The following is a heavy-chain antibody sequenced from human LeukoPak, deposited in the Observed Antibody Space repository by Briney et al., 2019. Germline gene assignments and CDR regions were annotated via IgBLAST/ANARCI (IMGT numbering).Heavy chain of an antibody. CDR1: GFTLSSCA. J-gene: IGHJ4*02. V-gene: IGHV3-23*01. CDR3: AKAEGATPLYYFDY. Sequence: PGGSLRLSCAASGFTLSSCAMSWVRQGPGKGLEWVSAISVSGNTYHADSVKGRFTISRDSSKNTLYLQMNSLRAGDAAVYYCAKAEGATPLYYFDYWGQGTLVTVSS. D-gene: IGHD1-26*01. CDR2: ISVSGNT.